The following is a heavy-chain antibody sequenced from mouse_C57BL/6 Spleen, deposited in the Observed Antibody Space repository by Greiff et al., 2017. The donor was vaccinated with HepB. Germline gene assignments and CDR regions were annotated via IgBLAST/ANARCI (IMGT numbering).Heavy chain of an antibody. Sequence: EVQLQQSGAELVRPGASVKLSCTASGFNIKDDYMHWVKQRPEQGLEWIGWIDPENGDTEYASKFQGKATITADTSSNTAYLQLSSLTSEDTAVYYCTTGITTVVHYWGQGTTLTVSS. V-gene: IGHV14-4*01. CDR2: IDPENGDT. J-gene: IGHJ2*01. D-gene: IGHD1-1*01. CDR1: GFNIKDDY. CDR3: TTGITTVVHY.